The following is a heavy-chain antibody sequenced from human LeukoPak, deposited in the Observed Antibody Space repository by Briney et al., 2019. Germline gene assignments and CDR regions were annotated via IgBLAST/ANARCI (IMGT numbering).Heavy chain of an antibody. J-gene: IGHJ4*02. CDR1: GFTFSNYY. CDR2: ISGSGDSI. V-gene: IGHV3-23*01. Sequence: GGSLRLSCAAPGFTFSNYYLSWVRQAPGKGLEWVSAISGSGDSIFYADSVKGRFTIPRDNSKTTLYVQMNSLRAEDTAVYYCAKSFLTGYSLFDSWGQGTLVTVSS. CDR3: AKSFLTGYSLFDS. D-gene: IGHD3-9*01.